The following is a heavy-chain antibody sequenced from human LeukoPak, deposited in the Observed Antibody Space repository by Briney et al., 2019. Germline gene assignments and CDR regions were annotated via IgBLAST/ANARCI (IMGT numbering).Heavy chain of an antibody. CDR2: VSGNGGST. Sequence: GGSLRLSCAGSGFTFSSFVMTWVRQVPGKGLEWVSSVSGNGGSTAYADSVKGRFTISRDNSKNTLYLQMNSLRAGDTAVYYCAREWGYWGQGTLVTVSS. V-gene: IGHV3-23*01. J-gene: IGHJ4*02. CDR1: GFTFSSFV. CDR3: AREWGY. D-gene: IGHD3-16*01.